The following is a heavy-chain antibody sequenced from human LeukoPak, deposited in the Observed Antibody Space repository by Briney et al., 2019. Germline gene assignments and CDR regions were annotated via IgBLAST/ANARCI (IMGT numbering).Heavy chain of an antibody. J-gene: IGHJ4*02. V-gene: IGHV1-3*01. D-gene: IGHD3-10*01. CDR1: GYTFTSYA. CDR3: ARGITMVRGAFGY. CDR2: INAGNGNT. Sequence: ASVKVSCKASGYTFTSYAMHWVRQAPGQRLEWMGWINAGNGNTKYSQKFQGRVTITRDTSASTAYMELSSLRSEDTAVYYCARGITMVRGAFGYWGQGTLVTVSS.